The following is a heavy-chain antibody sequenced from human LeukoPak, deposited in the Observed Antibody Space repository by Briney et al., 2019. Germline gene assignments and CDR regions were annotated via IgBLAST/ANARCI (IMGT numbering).Heavy chain of an antibody. D-gene: IGHD5-18*01. V-gene: IGHV3-23*01. Sequence: GGSLRLSCAASGFIVSGNYMSWVRQAPGKGLEWVSTISGTGDSTYYADSVKGRFTISRDNSKNTLYLQMNSLRAEDTAVYYCARDRGYSCGYWGQGTLVTVSS. J-gene: IGHJ4*02. CDR3: ARDRGYSCGY. CDR1: GFIVSGNY. CDR2: ISGTGDST.